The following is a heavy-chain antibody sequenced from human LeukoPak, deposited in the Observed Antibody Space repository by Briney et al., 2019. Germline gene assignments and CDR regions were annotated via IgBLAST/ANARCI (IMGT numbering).Heavy chain of an antibody. Sequence: ASVKVSCKASGYTFTSYGISWVRQAPGQGLEWMGWISAYNGNTNYAQKFQGRVTMTRDTSISTAYMELSRLTSDDTAVYYCTRDINWNYGYWGQGTLVTVSS. CDR1: GYTFTSYG. V-gene: IGHV1-18*01. D-gene: IGHD1-7*01. CDR2: ISAYNGNT. CDR3: TRDINWNYGY. J-gene: IGHJ4*02.